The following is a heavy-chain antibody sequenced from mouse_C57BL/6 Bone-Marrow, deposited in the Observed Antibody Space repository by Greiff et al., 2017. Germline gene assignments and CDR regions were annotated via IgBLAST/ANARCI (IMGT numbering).Heavy chain of an antibody. Sequence: EVQVVESGGGLVQPKGSLKLSCAASGFTFNTYAMHWVRQAPGKGLEWVARIRSKSSNYATYYADSVKDRFTISRDDSQSMIYLQMNNLKTEDTAMYYGVREGYDCTVNYFDYWGQGTTLTVSS. D-gene: IGHD2-4*01. V-gene: IGHV10-3*01. CDR2: IRSKSSNYAT. J-gene: IGHJ2*01. CDR3: VREGYDCTVNYFDY. CDR1: GFTFNTYA.